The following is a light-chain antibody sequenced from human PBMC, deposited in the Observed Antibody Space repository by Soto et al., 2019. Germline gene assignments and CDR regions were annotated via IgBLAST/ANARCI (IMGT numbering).Light chain of an antibody. CDR3: HPRA. Sequence: DIQLTQTPSTLSASVGDEVTITCRASQTISRWLAWYQQKPGRAPKLLIYDASTSESGVPSRFSGSGSETEFTLTISRLHPDDFATYFCHPRAFGQGTRLEIK. CDR2: DAS. V-gene: IGKV1-5*01. CDR1: QTISRW. J-gene: IGKJ5*01.